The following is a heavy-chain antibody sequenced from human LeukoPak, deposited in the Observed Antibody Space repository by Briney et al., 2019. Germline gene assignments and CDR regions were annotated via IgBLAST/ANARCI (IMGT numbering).Heavy chain of an antibody. V-gene: IGHV4-59*01. J-gene: IGHJ3*01. D-gene: IGHD6-25*01. CDR1: GDSTSGYY. CDR3: ARGGGGIAATP. Sequence: PSETLTLTCTVFGDSTSGYYWSWIRQPPGKGLEWIGYIHYSGSTNYNPSLKSRVTISIDTSKKHFSLRLTSVTAADTAVYYCARGGGGIAATPWGQGTMVTVSS. CDR2: IHYSGST.